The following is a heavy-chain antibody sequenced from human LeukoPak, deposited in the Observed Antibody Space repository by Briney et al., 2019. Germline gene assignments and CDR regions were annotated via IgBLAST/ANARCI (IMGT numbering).Heavy chain of an antibody. Sequence: PSETLSLTCAVSGGSISSSNWWSWVRQPPGKGLEWIGEINHSGSTNYNPSLKSRVTISVDTSKDQFSLKLSSVTAADTAVYYCARALRNCTNGVCSYFDYWGQGTLVTVSS. D-gene: IGHD2-8*01. CDR2: INHSGST. CDR3: ARALRNCTNGVCSYFDY. V-gene: IGHV4-4*02. CDR1: GGSISSSNW. J-gene: IGHJ4*02.